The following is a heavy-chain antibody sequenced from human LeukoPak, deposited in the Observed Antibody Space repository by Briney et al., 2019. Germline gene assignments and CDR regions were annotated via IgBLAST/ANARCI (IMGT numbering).Heavy chain of an antibody. D-gene: IGHD4-23*01. CDR1: GFTFSIYW. V-gene: IGHV3-74*01. J-gene: IGHJ6*02. Sequence: GGSLRLSCAASGFTFSIYWMHWVRQAPGNGLVCVSRVNSDGSTTTYADSVKGRFTISRDNAKNTLYLQMNSLRAEDTAVYYCASSSPTVVSDTYYYYAMDVWGQGTTVTVSS. CDR2: VNSDGSTT. CDR3: ASSSPTVVSDTYYYYAMDV.